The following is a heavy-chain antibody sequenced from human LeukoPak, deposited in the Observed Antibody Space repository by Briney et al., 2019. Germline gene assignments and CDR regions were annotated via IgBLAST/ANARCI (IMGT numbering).Heavy chain of an antibody. CDR3: ARRYGSGSNFYMDV. CDR1: GFTFSSYW. J-gene: IGHJ6*03. D-gene: IGHD3-10*01. Sequence: GGSLRLSCAASGFTFSSYWMSWVRQAPGKGLEWVANIKQDGSEKYYVDSVKGRFTISRDNAKNTLYLQMNSLRAEDTAVYYCARRYGSGSNFYMDVWGKGTTVTVSS. CDR2: IKQDGSEK. V-gene: IGHV3-7*01.